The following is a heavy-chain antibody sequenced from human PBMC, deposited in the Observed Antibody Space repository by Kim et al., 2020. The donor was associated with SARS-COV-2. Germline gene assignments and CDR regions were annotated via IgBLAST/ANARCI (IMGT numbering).Heavy chain of an antibody. Sequence: ASVKVSCKASGYTFSTYDITWVRQASGQGLEWMGWMNPKSGDTGSAQKFQGRVSMSRNSSINTAYMELTSLSSDDTAIYYCARVRGGDCSGSTCYDYSGSMAVWGQGTTVTVAS. J-gene: IGHJ6*02. CDR1: GYTFSTYD. CDR3: ARVRGGDCSGSTCYDYSGSMAV. V-gene: IGHV1-8*01. CDR2: MNPKSGDT. D-gene: IGHD2-2*01.